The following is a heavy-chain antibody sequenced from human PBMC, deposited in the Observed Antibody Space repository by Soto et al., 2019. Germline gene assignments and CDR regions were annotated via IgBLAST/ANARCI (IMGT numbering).Heavy chain of an antibody. Sequence: PSETLSLPCTVPGGSMISYYCSLTQPPHGKGLEWIGFIYYTGNTKYNPSLKSRVTISIDTSKSLFSLKLNSVTAADTAVYYCARGLTSSYYLYDTFDIWRQGTMVT. V-gene: IGHV4-59*08. CDR2: IYYTGNT. CDR3: ARGLTSSYYLYDTFDI. J-gene: IGHJ3*02. CDR1: GGSMISYY. D-gene: IGHD3-22*01.